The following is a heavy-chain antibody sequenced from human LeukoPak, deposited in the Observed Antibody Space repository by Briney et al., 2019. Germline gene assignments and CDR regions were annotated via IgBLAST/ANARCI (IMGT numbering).Heavy chain of an antibody. D-gene: IGHD4-17*01. CDR3: ARESPFGDYEGSRFDP. Sequence: PSETLSLTCTVSGGSISSSSYYWGWIRQPPGKGLEWIGSIYYSGSTYYNPSLKSRVTISVDTSKNQFSLKLSSVTAADTAVYYCARESPFGDYEGSRFDPWGQGTLVTVSS. CDR1: GGSISSSSYY. V-gene: IGHV4-39*02. J-gene: IGHJ5*02. CDR2: IYYSGST.